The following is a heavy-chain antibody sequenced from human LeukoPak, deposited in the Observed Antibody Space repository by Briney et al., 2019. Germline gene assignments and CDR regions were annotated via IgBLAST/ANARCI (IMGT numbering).Heavy chain of an antibody. CDR3: ARRGIRDGYNYADS. V-gene: IGHV5-51*01. D-gene: IGHD5-24*01. CDR2: IYPDDSDI. CDR1: GYSFTNYW. J-gene: IGHJ4*02. Sequence: GESLQISCKGSGYSFTNYWIAWVRQMPGKGLEWMGIIYPDDSDIRYSPSFRGQVTFSADRSISTAYLQWSSLRASDSAIYYCARRGIRDGYNYADSWGQGTLVTVSS.